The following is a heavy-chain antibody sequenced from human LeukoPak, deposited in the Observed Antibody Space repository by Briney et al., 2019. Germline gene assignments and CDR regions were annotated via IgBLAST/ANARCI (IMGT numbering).Heavy chain of an antibody. CDR2: ISSSSRDI. CDR1: GFTFSSYE. Sequence: GGSLRLSCAAPGFTFSSYEMNWVRQAPGRGLEWVAAISSSSRDIFYADSVKGRFTISRDNTQNSLSLQMNSLRAEDTAVYYCARYCTFRTCSGTKFDSWGPGTLVTVSS. J-gene: IGHJ4*02. CDR3: ARYCTFRTCSGTKFDS. D-gene: IGHD1-1*01. V-gene: IGHV3-21*01.